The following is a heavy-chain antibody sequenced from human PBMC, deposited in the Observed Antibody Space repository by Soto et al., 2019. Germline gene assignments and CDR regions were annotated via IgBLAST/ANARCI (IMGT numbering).Heavy chain of an antibody. CDR1: GGSISSGGYS. V-gene: IGHV4-30-2*02. CDR2: IYHSGST. J-gene: IGHJ6*02. D-gene: IGHD2-2*01. Sequence: PSETLSLTCAVSGGSISSGGYSWSWIRQPPGKGLEWIGYIYHSGSTYYNPSLKSRVTISVDRSKNQFSLKLSSVTAADTAMYFCAKIIILVPGASYGMDVWGQGTTVTVSS. CDR3: AKIIILVPGASYGMDV.